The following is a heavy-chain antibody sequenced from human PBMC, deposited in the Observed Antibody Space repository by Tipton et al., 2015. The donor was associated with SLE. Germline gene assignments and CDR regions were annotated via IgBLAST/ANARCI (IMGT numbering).Heavy chain of an antibody. CDR2: IYYSGST. J-gene: IGHJ6*02. CDR1: GYSISSGYY. Sequence: TLSLTCAVSGYSISSGYYWGWIRQPPGKGLEWIANIYYSGSTYYNPSLKSRVTISVDTSKNQFSLKLSSVTAADTAVYYCARDLMVGILDYYYGMDVWGQGTTVTVSS. CDR3: ARDLMVGILDYYYGMDV. D-gene: IGHD3-9*01. V-gene: IGHV4-38-2*02.